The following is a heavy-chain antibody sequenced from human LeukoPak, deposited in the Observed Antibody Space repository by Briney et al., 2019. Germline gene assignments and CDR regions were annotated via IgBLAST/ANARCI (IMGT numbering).Heavy chain of an antibody. CDR1: GFTFSDHY. CDR3: ARVGGGEWELLEDY. Sequence: GGSLRLSCAASGFTFSDHYMDWVRQAPGKGPEWVGRTRNKANSYTTEYAASVKGRFTISRDDSKNSLYLQMNSLKTEDTAVYYCARVGGGEWELLEDYWGQGTLVTVSS. D-gene: IGHD1-26*01. CDR2: TRNKANSYTT. J-gene: IGHJ4*02. V-gene: IGHV3-72*01.